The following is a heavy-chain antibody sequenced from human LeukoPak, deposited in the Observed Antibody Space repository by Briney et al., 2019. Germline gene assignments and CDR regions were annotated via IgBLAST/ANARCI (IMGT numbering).Heavy chain of an antibody. J-gene: IGHJ6*02. CDR1: GFTFSDYY. V-gene: IGHV3-33*08. Sequence: GGSLRLSCAASGFTFSDYYMSWIRQAPGKGLEWVAVIWYDGSNKYYADSVKGRFTISRDNSKNTLYLQMNSLRAEDTAVYYCAREDGMDVWGQGTTVTVSS. CDR2: IWYDGSNK. CDR3: AREDGMDV.